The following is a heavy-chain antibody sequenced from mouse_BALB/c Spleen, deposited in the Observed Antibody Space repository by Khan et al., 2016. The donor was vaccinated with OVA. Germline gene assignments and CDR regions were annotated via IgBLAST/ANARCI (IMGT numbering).Heavy chain of an antibody. CDR2: INNYTGEP. CDR3: ARPPYFSYTLDY. J-gene: IGHJ4*01. V-gene: IGHV9-3-1*01. D-gene: IGHD2-10*01. CDR1: WYTFTNYG. Sequence: NPLVQSGPELKKPGEKGKNSFKASWYTFTNYGKNWVKQSPGKALKWMGWINNYTGEPTYADDFKGRFAFSLETSARTAYLQINNLKNEDTATYFCARPPYFSYTLDYWGQGSSVTVSS.